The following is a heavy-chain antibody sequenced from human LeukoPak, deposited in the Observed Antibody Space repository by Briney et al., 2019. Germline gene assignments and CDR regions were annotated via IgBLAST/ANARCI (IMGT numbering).Heavy chain of an antibody. Sequence: GASVKVSCKASGYTFTGYYMHWVRQAPGQGLEWMGWINPNSGGTNYAQKFQGTVTMTRDTSISTAYMELSKLRSDDTAVYYCARDTLTYYDSSGYYDYWGQGTLVTVSS. V-gene: IGHV1-2*02. CDR1: GYTFTGYY. J-gene: IGHJ4*02. CDR3: ARDTLTYYDSSGYYDY. CDR2: INPNSGGT. D-gene: IGHD3-22*01.